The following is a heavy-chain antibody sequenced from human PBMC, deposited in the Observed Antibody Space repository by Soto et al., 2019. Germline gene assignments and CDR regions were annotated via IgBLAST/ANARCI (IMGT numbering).Heavy chain of an antibody. D-gene: IGHD6-13*01. CDR3: ARYSSSLFYYYYGMDV. V-gene: IGHV5-51*01. CDR2: IYPGDSDT. J-gene: IGHJ6*02. Sequence: RGESLKISCKGSGYSFTSYWIGWVRQMPGKGLEWMGIIYPGDSDTRYSPSFQGQVTISADKSISTAYLQWSSLKASDTAMYYCARYSSSLFYYYYGMDVWGQGTTVTVSS. CDR1: GYSFTSYW.